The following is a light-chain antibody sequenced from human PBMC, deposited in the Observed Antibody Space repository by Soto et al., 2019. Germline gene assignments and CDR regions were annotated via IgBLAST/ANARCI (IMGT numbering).Light chain of an antibody. J-gene: IGLJ1*01. CDR2: GVT. CDR1: SNDVASNYR. CDR3: ISYTASRPHG. V-gene: IGLV2-18*02. Sequence: QSALTQPPSVSGSPGQAGTISCSGTSNDVASNYRVSWYQQPPGTAPQLVIYGVTNRPSGDPDRVSGSRSGNTASLTISGLKSEDEADYFLISYTASRPHGFGNGTKLTV.